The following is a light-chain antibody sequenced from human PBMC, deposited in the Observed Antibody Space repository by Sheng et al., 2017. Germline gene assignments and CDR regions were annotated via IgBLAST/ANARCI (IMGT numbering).Light chain of an antibody. Sequence: DIQMTQSPSSLSASVGDRVTMTCRASQTIRRYLNWYQQKPGKAPKFLIYEASNLQSGVPSRFSGSGSGTDFTLTISSLQPEDFATYYCQQTYDFPLTFGGGTERWRSN. CDR3: QQTYDFPLT. J-gene: IGKJ4*01. V-gene: IGKV1-39*01. CDR1: QTIRRY. CDR2: EAS.